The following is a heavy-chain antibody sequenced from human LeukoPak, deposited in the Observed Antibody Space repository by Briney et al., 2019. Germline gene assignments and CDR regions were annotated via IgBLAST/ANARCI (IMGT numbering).Heavy chain of an antibody. V-gene: IGHV3-23*01. CDR1: GFTFSSYW. D-gene: IGHD2-15*01. J-gene: IGHJ4*02. Sequence: PGGSLRLSCAASGFTFSSYWMSWVRQAPGKGLEWVSVISDSGGRTYSAASVKGRFTISRDNSKDTLYPQMNSLRAEDTAVYYCARTYCIGSSCPGVFEYWGQGTLVTVSS. CDR3: ARTYCIGSSCPGVFEY. CDR2: ISDSGGRT.